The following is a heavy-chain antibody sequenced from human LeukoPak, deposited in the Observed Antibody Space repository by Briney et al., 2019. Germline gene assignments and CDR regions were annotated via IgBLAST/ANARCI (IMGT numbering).Heavy chain of an antibody. CDR2: IHDSGTT. V-gene: IGHV4-4*02. Sequence: PSEILSLTCAVSGASITGSHWWSRARQPPGKGLEWIGEIHDSGTTNYKPSLKSRVTMSLDKSNNQISLKLTSVTAADTAVYYCATLRDGYEFDYWGQGTLVTVSS. CDR1: GASITGSHW. D-gene: IGHD5-24*01. J-gene: IGHJ4*02. CDR3: ATLRDGYEFDY.